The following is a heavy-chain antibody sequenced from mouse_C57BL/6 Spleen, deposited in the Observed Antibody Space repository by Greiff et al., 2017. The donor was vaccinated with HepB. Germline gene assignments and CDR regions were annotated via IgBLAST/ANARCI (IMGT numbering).Heavy chain of an antibody. J-gene: IGHJ2*01. CDR2: ISSGSSTI. CDR1: GFTFSDYG. CDR3: ARRSITTVDYFDY. D-gene: IGHD1-1*01. Sequence: EVQGVESGGGLVKPGGSLKLSCAASGFTFSDYGMHWVRQAPEKGLEWVAYISSGSSTIYYADTVKGRFTISRDNAKNTLFMQMTSLRSEDTAMYYCARRSITTVDYFDYWGQGTTLTVSS. V-gene: IGHV5-17*01.